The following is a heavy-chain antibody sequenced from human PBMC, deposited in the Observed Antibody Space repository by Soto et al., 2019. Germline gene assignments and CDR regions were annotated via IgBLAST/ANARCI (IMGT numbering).Heavy chain of an antibody. V-gene: IGHV1-18*01. J-gene: IGHJ4*02. CDR1: GYTFSSAG. CDR2: INTSNGKT. D-gene: IGHD3-10*01. CDR3: ARDLDGSGSYYTDY. Sequence: ASVKVSCKTSGYTFSSAGISWVRQAPGQGLEWVGWINTSNGKTKYAQRVQGRVTMTTDTSTSTAYMELRSLTSDDTAVYYCARDLDGSGSYYTDYWGQGTLVTVSS.